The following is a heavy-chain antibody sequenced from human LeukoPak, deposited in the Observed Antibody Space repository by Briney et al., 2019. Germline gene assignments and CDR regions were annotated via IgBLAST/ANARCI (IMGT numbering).Heavy chain of an antibody. D-gene: IGHD5-18*01. CDR3: ASGFNYGYFLY. V-gene: IGHV3-48*01. J-gene: IGHJ4*02. CDR1: GFSFSAYT. Sequence: PGGSLRLSCAASGFSFSAYTFNWVRQAPGKGLEWASYINSGTTTYYADSVKGRFTISRDNAKNTVYLQMSSLRGEDTAVYYCASGFNYGYFLYWGPGTLVTVSS. CDR2: INSGTTT.